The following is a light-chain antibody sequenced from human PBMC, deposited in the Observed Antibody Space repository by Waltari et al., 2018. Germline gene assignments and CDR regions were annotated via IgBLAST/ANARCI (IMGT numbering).Light chain of an antibody. CDR1: QGINNY. Sequence: DIVMTQSPSSLSASVGDRVTITGRASQGINNYLAGYQQKLGKVPKLLIYAASTLQSGVPSRFSASGSGTDFTLTISNLQPEDVATYYCQKYNSSPKMFGQGTKVEIK. J-gene: IGKJ1*01. CDR3: QKYNSSPKM. CDR2: AAS. V-gene: IGKV1-27*01.